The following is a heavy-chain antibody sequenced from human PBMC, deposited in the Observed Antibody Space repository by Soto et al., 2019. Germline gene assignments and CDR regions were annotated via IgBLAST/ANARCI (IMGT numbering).Heavy chain of an antibody. Sequence: QVQLVQAGAEVKKPGASVKVSCKASGYTFTSYAMHWVRQAPGHRLEWMGWINAVNGNTKYPQKFQGRVTITRDTSASTAYMELSSLRSEDTAVYYCASQTVTTGYYYYGMDVWGQGTTVTVSS. V-gene: IGHV1-3*01. J-gene: IGHJ6*02. CDR2: INAVNGNT. CDR3: ASQTVTTGYYYYGMDV. CDR1: GYTFTSYA. D-gene: IGHD4-17*01.